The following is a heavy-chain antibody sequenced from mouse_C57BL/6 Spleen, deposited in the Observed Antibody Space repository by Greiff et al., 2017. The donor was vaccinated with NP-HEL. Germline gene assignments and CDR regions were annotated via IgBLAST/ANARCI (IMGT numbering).Heavy chain of an antibody. CDR1: GYTFTSYW. D-gene: IGHD1-1*01. CDR2: IHPNSGST. Sequence: VQLQQPGAELVKPGASVKLSCKASGYTFTSYWMHWVKQRPGQGLEWIGMIHPNSGSTNYNEKFKSKATLTVDKSSSTAYMQLSSLTSEDSAVYYCARSSGSSYFDVWGTGTTVTVSS. CDR3: ARSSGSSYFDV. J-gene: IGHJ1*03. V-gene: IGHV1-64*01.